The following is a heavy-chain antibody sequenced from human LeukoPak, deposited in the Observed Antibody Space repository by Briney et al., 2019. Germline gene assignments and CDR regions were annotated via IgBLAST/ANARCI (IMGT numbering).Heavy chain of an antibody. J-gene: IGHJ4*02. Sequence: GGSLRLSCAASGFTFSTYEMNWVRQAPGKGLEWVSYISSAGSNIYYADSVKGRFTISRDNAKNSLYLLMNSLRTEDTAVYYCAATYYYDGSGDYWGQGTLVTVSS. CDR1: GFTFSTYE. D-gene: IGHD3-22*01. CDR2: ISSAGSNI. CDR3: AATYYYDGSGDY. V-gene: IGHV3-48*03.